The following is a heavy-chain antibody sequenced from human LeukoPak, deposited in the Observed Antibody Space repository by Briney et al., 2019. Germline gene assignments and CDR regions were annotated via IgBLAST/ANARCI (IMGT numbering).Heavy chain of an antibody. CDR2: IIPIFGTA. D-gene: IGHD3-9*01. Sequence: ASVKVSCKASGGTFISYAISGVGQAPGKGGEGMGGIIPIFGTANYAQKFQGRGTITADDSTSTAYMELSSLRSEDTAVYYCARGNTHYDILTGYPFDYWGQGTLVTVSS. J-gene: IGHJ4*02. V-gene: IGHV1-69*01. CDR1: GGTFISYA. CDR3: ARGNTHYDILTGYPFDY.